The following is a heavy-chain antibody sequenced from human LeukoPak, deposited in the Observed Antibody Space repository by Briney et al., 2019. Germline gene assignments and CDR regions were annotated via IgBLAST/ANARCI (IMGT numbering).Heavy chain of an antibody. CDR1: GGSISSSNYY. CDR3: ARHSSRSHPNFDY. D-gene: IGHD2/OR15-2a*01. CDR2: IYYSGTT. V-gene: IGHV4-39*01. J-gene: IGHJ4*02. Sequence: SETLSLTCTVSGGSISSSNYYWGWIRQPPGMGLEWIGSIYYSGTTYYNPSLESRVTVSVDTSKNQFSLELSSVTAADTAVYYCARHSSRSHPNFDYWGQGTLVTVSS.